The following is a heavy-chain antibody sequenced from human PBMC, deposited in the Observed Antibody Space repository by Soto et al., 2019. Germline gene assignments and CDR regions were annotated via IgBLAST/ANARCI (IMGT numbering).Heavy chain of an antibody. CDR1: GDSFSSNSAA. V-gene: IGHV6-1*01. Sequence: SQTLSLTCAISGDSFSSNSAALNWIRQSPSRGLEWLGRTYYRSKWYNDYAVSVKSRITINPDTSKNQFSLQLDSVTPEDTAVYYCARDEVYQPVNHFDYWGQGTLVTVS. J-gene: IGHJ4*02. CDR2: TYYRSKWYN. D-gene: IGHD2-2*01. CDR3: ARDEVYQPVNHFDY.